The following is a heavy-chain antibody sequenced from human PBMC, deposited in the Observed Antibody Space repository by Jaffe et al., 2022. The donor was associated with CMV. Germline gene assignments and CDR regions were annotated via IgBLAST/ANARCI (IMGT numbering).Heavy chain of an antibody. CDR2: IWYDGSNK. CDR3: AREGGSQPAFDY. J-gene: IGHJ4*02. V-gene: IGHV3-33*01. D-gene: IGHD1-26*01. CDR1: GFTFSSYG. Sequence: QVQLVESGGGVVQPGRSLRLSCAASGFTFSSYGMHWVRQAPGKGLEWVAVIWYDGSNKYYADSVKGRFTISRDNSKNTLYLQMNSLRAEDTAVYYCAREGGSQPAFDYWGQGTLVTVSS.